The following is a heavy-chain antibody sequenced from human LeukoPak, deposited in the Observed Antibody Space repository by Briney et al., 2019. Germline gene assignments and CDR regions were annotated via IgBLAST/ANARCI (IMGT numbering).Heavy chain of an antibody. CDR1: GFTSSNYG. CDR2: IRFDESYR. CDR3: ARWDIPTADIDY. J-gene: IGHJ4*02. D-gene: IGHD6-13*01. V-gene: IGHV3-33*01. Sequence: PGGSLRLSCAASGFTSSNYGMHWVRQAPGKGLEWVAVIRFDESYRYYADSVKGRFAISRDNSKNTLFLQMNSLRAEDTALYYCARWDIPTADIDYWGQGTLVTVSS.